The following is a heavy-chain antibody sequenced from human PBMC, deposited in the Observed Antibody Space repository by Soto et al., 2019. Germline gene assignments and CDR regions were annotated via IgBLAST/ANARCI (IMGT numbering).Heavy chain of an antibody. D-gene: IGHD3-22*01. CDR1: GFTFSSYA. Sequence: GGSLRLSCAASGFTFSSYAMSWVRQAPGKGLEWVSAISGSGGSTYYADSVKGRFTISRDNSKNTLYLQMNSLRAEDTAVYYCARDLXYYDSSGPIGDAFDIWGQGTMVTVSS. CDR3: ARDLXYYDSSGPIGDAFDI. V-gene: IGHV3-23*01. CDR2: ISGSGGST. J-gene: IGHJ3*02.